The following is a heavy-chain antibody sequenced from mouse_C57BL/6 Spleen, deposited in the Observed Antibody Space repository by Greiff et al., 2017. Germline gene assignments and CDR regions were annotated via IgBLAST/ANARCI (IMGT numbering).Heavy chain of an antibody. V-gene: IGHV2-2*01. Sequence: VKLQESGPGLVQPSQSLSITCTVSGFSLTSYGVHWVRQSPGKGLEWLGVIWSGGSTDYNAAFISRLSISKDNSKSQVFFKMNSLQADDTAIYYCARNFRLGRGGYFDYWGQGTTLTVSS. J-gene: IGHJ2*01. CDR3: ARNFRLGRGGYFDY. CDR1: GFSLTSYG. CDR2: IWSGGST. D-gene: IGHD4-1*01.